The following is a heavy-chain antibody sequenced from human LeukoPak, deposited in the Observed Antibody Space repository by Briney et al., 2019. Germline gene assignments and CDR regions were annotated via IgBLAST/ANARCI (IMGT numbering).Heavy chain of an antibody. CDR3: TRGSKTGSGWYGRGSYFDY. V-gene: IGHV3-49*04. D-gene: IGHD6-19*01. CDR2: IRSKAYGGTT. J-gene: IGHJ4*02. Sequence: PGGSLRLSCAASGFTFSSYAMSWVRQAPGKGLEWVGFIRSKAYGGTTEYAASVKGRFTISRDDSKSIAYLQMNSLKTEDTAVYYCTRGSKTGSGWYGRGSYFDYWGQGTLVTVSS. CDR1: GFTFSSYA.